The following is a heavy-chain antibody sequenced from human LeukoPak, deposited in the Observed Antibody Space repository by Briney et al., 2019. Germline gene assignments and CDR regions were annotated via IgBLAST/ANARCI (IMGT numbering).Heavy chain of an antibody. CDR1: GGSIGSYY. V-gene: IGHV4-59*01. CDR2: IYYSGST. Sequence: PSETLSLTCTVSGGSIGSYYWSWIRQPPGKGLEWIGYIYYSGSTNYNPSLKSRVTISVDTSKNQFSLKLSSVTAADTAVYYCARGKVGATFLFDYWGQGTLVTVSS. J-gene: IGHJ4*02. D-gene: IGHD1-26*01. CDR3: ARGKVGATFLFDY.